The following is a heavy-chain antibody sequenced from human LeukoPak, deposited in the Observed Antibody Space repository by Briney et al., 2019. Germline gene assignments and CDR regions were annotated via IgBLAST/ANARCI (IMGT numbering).Heavy chain of an antibody. V-gene: IGHV3-64D*09. CDR1: GFTFSRYA. Sequence: GALRLSCSASGFTFSRYAMHWVRQAPGKGLEYVSGVTSNGGSTYYADSVKGRFTISRDNSKNTLYLQMSTLRAEDTAVYYCVKSSGSSWYMFDYWGQGTLVTVSP. J-gene: IGHJ4*02. D-gene: IGHD6-13*01. CDR3: VKSSGSSWYMFDY. CDR2: VTSNGGST.